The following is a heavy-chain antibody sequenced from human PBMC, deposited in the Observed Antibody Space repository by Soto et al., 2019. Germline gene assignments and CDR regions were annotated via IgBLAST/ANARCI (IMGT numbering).Heavy chain of an antibody. J-gene: IGHJ3*02. CDR3: ARDYPLGYCSGGSCRDAFDI. D-gene: IGHD2-15*01. CDR2: ISSSSSTI. Sequence: GGSLRLSCAASGFTFSSYSMNWVRQAPGKGLEWVSYISSSSSTIYYADSVKGRFTISRDNAKNSLYLQMNSLRAEDTAVYYCARDYPLGYCSGGSCRDAFDIWGQGTMVTVSS. CDR1: GFTFSSYS. V-gene: IGHV3-48*01.